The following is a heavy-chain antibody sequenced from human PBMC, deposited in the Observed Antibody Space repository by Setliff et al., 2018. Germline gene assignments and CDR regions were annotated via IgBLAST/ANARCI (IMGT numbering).Heavy chain of an antibody. CDR3: ARPLEESSGGVRDSDAFDV. D-gene: IGHD3-16*01. V-gene: IGHV4-39*01. Sequence: PSETLSLTCTVSGDSISSNSYYWGWIRQPPGKGLEWIGSIYYDGSTHFNPSLKSRVAISVDTSKNLLPLRVNSVTATDTAVYYCARPLEESSGGVRDSDAFDVWGQGTMVTVSS. CDR1: GDSISSNSYY. J-gene: IGHJ3*01. CDR2: IYYDGST.